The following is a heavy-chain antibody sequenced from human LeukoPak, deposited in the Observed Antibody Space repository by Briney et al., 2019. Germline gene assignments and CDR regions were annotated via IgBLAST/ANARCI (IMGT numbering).Heavy chain of an antibody. CDR3: ARETDYYDSSGYYPLGN. CDR1: GFTFSSYT. V-gene: IGHV3-21*01. Sequence: GGSLRLSCAAFGFTFSSYTMNWVRQAPGKGLEWVSSISSSGSYIYYADSVKGRFTISRDNAKNSLYLQMNSLRAEDTAVYYCARETDYYDSSGYYPLGNWGQGTLVTVSS. CDR2: ISSSGSYI. D-gene: IGHD3-22*01. J-gene: IGHJ4*02.